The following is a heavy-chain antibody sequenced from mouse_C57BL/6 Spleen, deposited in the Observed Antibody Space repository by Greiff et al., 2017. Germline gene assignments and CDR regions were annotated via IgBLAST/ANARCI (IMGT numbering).Heavy chain of an antibody. CDR2: IYPRSGNT. D-gene: IGHD2-2*01. CDR3: ALYYGYDEGYYYAMDY. Sequence: VKLQESGAELARPGASVKLSCKASGYTFTSYGISWVKQRTGQGLEWIGEIYPRSGNTYYNEKFKGKATLTADKSSSTAYMELRSLTSEDSAVYFCALYYGYDEGYYYAMDYWGQGTSVTVSS. J-gene: IGHJ4*01. V-gene: IGHV1-81*01. CDR1: GYTFTSYG.